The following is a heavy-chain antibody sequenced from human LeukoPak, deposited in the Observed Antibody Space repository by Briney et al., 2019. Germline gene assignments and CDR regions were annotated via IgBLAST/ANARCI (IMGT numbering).Heavy chain of an antibody. D-gene: IGHD3-22*01. CDR3: AARDSSGYYRDAFDI. J-gene: IGHJ3*02. CDR1: GFTFTSSA. Sequence: ASVKVSCKASGFTFTSSAVQWVRQARGQRLEWIGWIVVGSGNTNYAQKFQERVTITRDMSTSTAYMELSSLRSEDTAVYYCAARDSSGYYRDAFDIWGQGTMVTVSS. V-gene: IGHV1-58*01. CDR2: IVVGSGNT.